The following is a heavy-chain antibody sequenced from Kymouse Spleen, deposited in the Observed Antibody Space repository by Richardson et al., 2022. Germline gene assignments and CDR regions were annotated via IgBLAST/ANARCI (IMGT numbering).Heavy chain of an antibody. D-gene: IGHD5-18,IGHD5-18*01. Sequence: QVQLQQWGAGLLKPSETLSLTCAVYGGSFSGYYWSWIRQPPGKGLEWIGEINHSGSTNYNPSLKSRVTISVDTSKNQFSLKLSSVTAADTAVYYCARGLLRGYSYCPFDYWGQGTLVTVSS. CDR2: INHSGST. J-gene: IGHJ4*02. V-gene: IGHV4-34*01. CDR3: ARGLLRGYSYCPFDY. CDR1: GGSFSGYY.